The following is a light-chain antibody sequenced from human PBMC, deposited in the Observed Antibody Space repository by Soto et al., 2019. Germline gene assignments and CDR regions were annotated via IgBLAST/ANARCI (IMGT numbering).Light chain of an antibody. Sequence: ETVLTQSPATLSLSPGESATLSCRTSQTVNNYVAWYQQRHGQPPRLLIHDASKRATGVPARFSGSGSGTDFTLTISSLEPEDSAVYYCPQRSNSLTSGGGTKVEIK. CDR2: DAS. J-gene: IGKJ4*01. V-gene: IGKV3-11*01. CDR3: PQRSNSLT. CDR1: QTVNNY.